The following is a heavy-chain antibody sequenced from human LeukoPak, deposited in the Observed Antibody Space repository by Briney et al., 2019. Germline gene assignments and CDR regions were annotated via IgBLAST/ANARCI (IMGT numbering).Heavy chain of an antibody. J-gene: IGHJ6*03. Sequence: PSETLSLTCTVSDGSFSSYYWGWLRQPPGKGLEWIGYIYYSGSTNYNPSLKSRATISVDTSKNQFSLRLSSVTAADTAVYYCARVPPTVTAGRYYYCYMDVWGKGTTVTVSS. CDR2: IYYSGST. CDR3: ARVPPTVTAGRYYYCYMDV. D-gene: IGHD4-17*01. CDR1: DGSFSSYY. V-gene: IGHV4-59*01.